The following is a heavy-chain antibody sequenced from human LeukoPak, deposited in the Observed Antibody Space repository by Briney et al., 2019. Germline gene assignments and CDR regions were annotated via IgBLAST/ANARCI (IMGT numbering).Heavy chain of an antibody. V-gene: IGHV3-74*01. D-gene: IGHD3-10*02. J-gene: IGHJ6*04. Sequence: GGSLRLSCAASGFTFSSYWMHWVRQVPGKGLVWVSCINSDGSSSTYADSVKGRFTISRDNAKNSLYLQMNSLRAEDTAVYYCAELGITMIGGVWGKGTTVTISS. CDR2: INSDGSSS. CDR3: AELGITMIGGV. CDR1: GFTFSSYW.